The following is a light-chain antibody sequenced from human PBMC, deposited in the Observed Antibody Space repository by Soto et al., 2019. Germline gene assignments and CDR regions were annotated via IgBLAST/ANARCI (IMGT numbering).Light chain of an antibody. J-gene: IGLJ2*01. Sequence: QSVLTQPPSASGTPGQRVTISCSGSSSNIGTNTVTWYQQLPGAAPKLLIYSDNQRASGVPDRFSGSKSGTSASLAISALQSEDESDYYCAAWDVSLVVFGGGTKLTVL. CDR3: AAWDVSLVV. V-gene: IGLV1-44*01. CDR1: SSNIGTNT. CDR2: SDN.